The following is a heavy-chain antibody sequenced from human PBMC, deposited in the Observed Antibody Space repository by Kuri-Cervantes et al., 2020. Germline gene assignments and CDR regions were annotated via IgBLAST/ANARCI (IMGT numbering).Heavy chain of an antibody. Sequence: GESLKISCAASGFTFSSYAMHWVRQAPGKGLEWVAVISYDGSNKYYADSVKGRFTISRDNSKNTLYLQMNSLRAEDTAAYYCATGDGVLGFLGYWGQGTLVTVSS. CDR1: GFTFSSYA. D-gene: IGHD3-3*01. CDR2: ISYDGSNK. V-gene: IGHV3-30-3*01. CDR3: ATGDGVLGFLGY. J-gene: IGHJ4*02.